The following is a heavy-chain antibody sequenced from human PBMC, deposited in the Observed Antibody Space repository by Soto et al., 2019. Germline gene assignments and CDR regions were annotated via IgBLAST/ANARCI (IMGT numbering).Heavy chain of an antibody. V-gene: IGHV3-21*01. CDR2: ISSSSSYI. CDR3: ARDGGAGYYDSSGSLAHHDAFDI. Sequence: GGSLRLSCAASGFTFSSYSMSWVRQAPGKGLEWVPSISSSSSYIYYADSVKGRFTISRDNAKNSLYLQMNSLRAEDTAVYYCARDGGAGYYDSSGSLAHHDAFDIWGQGTMVTVSS. J-gene: IGHJ3*02. CDR1: GFTFSSYS. D-gene: IGHD3-22*01.